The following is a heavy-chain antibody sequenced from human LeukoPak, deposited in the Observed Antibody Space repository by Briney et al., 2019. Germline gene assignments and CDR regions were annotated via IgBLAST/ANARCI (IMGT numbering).Heavy chain of an antibody. D-gene: IGHD3-3*01. V-gene: IGHV3-7*01. J-gene: IGHJ4*02. CDR1: GFTFSSYA. CDR3: ARGDGDFFDY. Sequence: PGGSLRLSCAASGFTFSSYAMHWVRQAPGKGLEWVANIKQDGSEKYYVDSVKGRFTISRDNAKNSLYLQMNSLRAEDTAVYYCARGDGDFFDYWGQGTLVTVSS. CDR2: IKQDGSEK.